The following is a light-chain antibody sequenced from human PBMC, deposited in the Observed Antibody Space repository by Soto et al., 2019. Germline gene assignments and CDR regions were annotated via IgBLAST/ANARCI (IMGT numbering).Light chain of an antibody. Sequence: DIQMTQSPSTLSGSVGDRVTITCLASQTISSWLAWYQQKPGKAPKLLIYKASTLKSGVPSRFSGSGSGTDFTLTINRLEPEDFAVYYCQQYGSSVWTFGQGTKVDI. CDR2: KAS. CDR3: QQYGSSVWT. V-gene: IGKV1-5*03. J-gene: IGKJ1*01. CDR1: QTISSW.